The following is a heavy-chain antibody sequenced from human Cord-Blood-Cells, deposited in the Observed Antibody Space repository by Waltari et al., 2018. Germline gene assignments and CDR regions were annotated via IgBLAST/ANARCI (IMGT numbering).Heavy chain of an antibody. Sequence: EVQLLGSGGGLVQRGGSLSLSFGASRFPFSRYAMSWVRLAPGKGLEWVSAISGRGGSTYYADSVKGRFTISRDNSKNTLYLQMNSLRAEDTAVYYCAKGFAKGLGKKAFDIWGQGTMVTVSS. J-gene: IGHJ3*02. CDR3: AKGFAKGLGKKAFDI. D-gene: IGHD7-27*01. CDR2: ISGRGGST. CDR1: RFPFSRYA. V-gene: IGHV3-23*01.